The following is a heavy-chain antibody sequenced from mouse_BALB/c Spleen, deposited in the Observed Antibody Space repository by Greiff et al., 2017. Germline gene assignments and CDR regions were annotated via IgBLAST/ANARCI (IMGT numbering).Heavy chain of an antibody. D-gene: IGHD2-14*01. V-gene: IGHV5-9-4*01. Sequence: EVQGVESGGGLVKPGGSLKLSCAASGFTFSSYAMSWVRQSPEKRLEWVAEISSGGSYTYYPDTVTGRFTISRDNAKNTLYLEMSSLRSEDTAMYYCARRGTARYAMDYWGQGTSVTVSA. CDR3: ARRGTARYAMDY. CDR2: ISSGGSYT. J-gene: IGHJ4*01. CDR1: GFTFSSYA.